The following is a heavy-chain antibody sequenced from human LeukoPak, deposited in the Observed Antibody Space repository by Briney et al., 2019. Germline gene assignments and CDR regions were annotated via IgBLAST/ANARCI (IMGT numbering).Heavy chain of an antibody. J-gene: IGHJ5*02. Sequence: SETLSLTCAVYGGSFSGYYWSWIRQPPGKGLEWIGEINHSGSTNYNPSLKSRVTISVDTSKNQFSLKLSSVTAADTAVYYCARGRRTQARFYPWGQGTLVTVSS. V-gene: IGHV4-34*01. CDR1: GGSFSGYY. CDR2: INHSGST. CDR3: ARGRRTQARFYP.